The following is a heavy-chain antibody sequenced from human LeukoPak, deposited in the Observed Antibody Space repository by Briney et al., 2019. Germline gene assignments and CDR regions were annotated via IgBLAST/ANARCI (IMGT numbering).Heavy chain of an antibody. CDR1: GFAFNSYT. D-gene: IGHD4-11*01. CDR2: ITSRSSHI. CDR3: ARVAQGATTENYFYYYMDV. Sequence: GGSLRLSCEASGFAFNSYTITWVRQAPGKGLESVSSITSRSSHIYIADSVKGRFTISRDNAKNSLFPQMSSLRVEDTAVYYCARVAQGATTENYFYYYMDVWGKGTTVTVSS. J-gene: IGHJ6*03. V-gene: IGHV3-21*01.